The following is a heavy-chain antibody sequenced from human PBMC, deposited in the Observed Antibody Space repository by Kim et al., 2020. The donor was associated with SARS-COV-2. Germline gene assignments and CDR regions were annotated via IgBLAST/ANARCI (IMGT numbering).Heavy chain of an antibody. J-gene: IGHJ4*02. V-gene: IGHV1-69*04. CDR3: ARGSVVGASPDY. D-gene: IGHD1-26*01. Sequence: NYAQKFQGRVTITADKSTSTAYMELSSLRSEDTAVYYCARGSVVGASPDYWGQGTLVTVSS.